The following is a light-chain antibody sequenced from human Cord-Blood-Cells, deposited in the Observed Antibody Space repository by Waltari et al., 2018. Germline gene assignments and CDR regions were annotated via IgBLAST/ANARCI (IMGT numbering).Light chain of an antibody. V-gene: IGKV1-8*01. J-gene: IGKJ1*01. Sequence: AIRLTQSPSSFSASTGDRVTITCRASQGISRYLAWYQQNPGTAPKLLIYAASTWQSGVPSRFSGSGSGTELTITISRLQSEDLAADYCQQYDSNPRTLGPGTKVEIK. CDR3: QQYDSNPRT. CDR2: AAS. CDR1: QGISRY.